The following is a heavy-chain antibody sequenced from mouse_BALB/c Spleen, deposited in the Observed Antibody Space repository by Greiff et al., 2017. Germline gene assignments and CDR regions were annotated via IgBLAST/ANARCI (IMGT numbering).Heavy chain of an antibody. D-gene: IGHD2-14*01. CDR3: ARRGTSGYRYDDYAMDY. CDR1: GYTFTSYY. V-gene: IGHV1S56*01. CDR2: IYPGDGST. J-gene: IGHJ4*01. Sequence: QVQLQQSGPELVKPGASVKMSCKASGYTFTSYYIHWVKQRPGQGLEWIGWIYPGDGSTKYNEKFNGKTTLTADKSSSPAYMLLSSLTSEDSAIYFCARRGTSGYRYDDYAMDYWGKGTSVTVSA.